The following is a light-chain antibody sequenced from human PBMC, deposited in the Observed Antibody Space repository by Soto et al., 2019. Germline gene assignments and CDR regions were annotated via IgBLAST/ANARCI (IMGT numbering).Light chain of an antibody. J-gene: IGKJ5*01. CDR3: QQYNNWPPIT. Sequence: IVMTQSPVTLSVSLGERATLSCRASQSVSSDLAWYQQKPGQAPRLLIYGAFNRATGVPARFSGSGSGTEFTLTVSSLQSEDFAVYYCQQYNNWPPITFGQGTRLEIK. V-gene: IGKV3-15*01. CDR2: GAF. CDR1: QSVSSD.